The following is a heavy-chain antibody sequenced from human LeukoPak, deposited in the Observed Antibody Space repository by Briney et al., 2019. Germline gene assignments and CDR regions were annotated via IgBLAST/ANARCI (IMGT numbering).Heavy chain of an antibody. CDR3: ASAIRGATTFYFDY. Sequence: GGSLRLSCAASGFTFSTYGMHWVRQAPGKGLEWVSVIYSGGSTYYADSVKGRFTIPRDNSKNTLYLQMNSLRAEDTAVYYCASAIRGATTFYFDYWGQGTLVTVSP. CDR2: IYSGGST. V-gene: IGHV3-NL1*01. CDR1: GFTFSTYG. J-gene: IGHJ4*02. D-gene: IGHD1-26*01.